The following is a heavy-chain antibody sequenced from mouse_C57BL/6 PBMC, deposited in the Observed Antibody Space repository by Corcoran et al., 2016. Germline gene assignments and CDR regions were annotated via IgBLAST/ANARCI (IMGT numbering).Heavy chain of an antibody. CDR1: GYAFSSYW. CDR3: ARSLYYYGTSFYAMDY. V-gene: IGHV1-80*01. D-gene: IGHD1-1*01. J-gene: IGHJ4*01. Sequence: QVQLQQSGAELVKPGASVKISCKASGYAFSSYWMNWVKQRPEKGLEWIGQIYPGDGDTNYNGKFKGKATLTADKSSSTAYMQLSSLTSEDSAVYFCARSLYYYGTSFYAMDYWGQGTSVTVSS. CDR2: IYPGDGDT.